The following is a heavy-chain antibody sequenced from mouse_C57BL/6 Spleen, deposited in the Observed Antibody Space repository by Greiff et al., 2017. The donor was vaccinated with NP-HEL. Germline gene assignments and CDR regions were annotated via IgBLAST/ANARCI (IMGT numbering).Heavy chain of an antibody. J-gene: IGHJ3*01. CDR2: ISDGGSYT. CDR1: GFSFSSYA. V-gene: IGHV5-4*01. CDR3: SREGVFPAWFAY. Sequence: EVHLVESGGGLVKPGGSLKLSCAASGFSFSSYAMSWVRQTPEKRLEWVAAISDGGSYTYYTDNVKGRFTISRDNAKNNMYLQMSHLKSEDTAMYYCSREGVFPAWFAYWGQGTLVTVSA.